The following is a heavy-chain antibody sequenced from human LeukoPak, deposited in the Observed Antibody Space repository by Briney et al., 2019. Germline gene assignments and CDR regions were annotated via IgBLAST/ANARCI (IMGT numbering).Heavy chain of an antibody. CDR2: ISGSGGST. D-gene: IGHD6-19*01. CDR1: GFTFSSYA. J-gene: IGHJ6*02. Sequence: GGSLRLSCAASGFTFSSYAVSWVRQAPGKGLEWVSAISGSGGSTYYADSVKGRFTISRDNSKNTLYLQMNSLRAEDTAVYYCAKDLGSGWYDYYYGMDVWGQGTTVTVSS. V-gene: IGHV3-23*01. CDR3: AKDLGSGWYDYYYGMDV.